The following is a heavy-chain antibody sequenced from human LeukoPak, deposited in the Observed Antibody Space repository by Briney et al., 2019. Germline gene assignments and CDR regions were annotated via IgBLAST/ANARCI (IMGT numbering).Heavy chain of an antibody. V-gene: IGHV3-30*04. CDR1: GFSFNHYA. CDR2: ISFDGNNK. J-gene: IGHJ4*02. CDR3: ARDKTQSLEKRSGSGY. Sequence: PGGSLRLSCAASGFSFNHYAMQWVRQPPGKGLEWVAVISFDGNNKFYADSVKGRFTISRDNSENTLYLQMNSLSAEDTAVYYCARDKTQSLEKRSGSGYWGQGALVTVSS. D-gene: IGHD3-16*02.